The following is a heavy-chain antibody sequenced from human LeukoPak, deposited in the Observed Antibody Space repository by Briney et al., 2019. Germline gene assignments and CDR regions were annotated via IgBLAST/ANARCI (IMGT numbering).Heavy chain of an antibody. D-gene: IGHD3-3*01. V-gene: IGHV3-23*01. Sequence: TSETLSLTCAVYGGSFSGYYWSWVRQAPGKGLEWVSAISGSGGSTYYADSVRGRFTISRDNSKNTLYLQMNSLRAEDTAVYYCAKDLPPTAVAPRLWSYYFDYWSQGTLVTVSS. J-gene: IGHJ4*02. CDR1: GGSFSGYY. CDR3: AKDLPPTAVAPRLWSYYFDY. CDR2: ISGSGGST.